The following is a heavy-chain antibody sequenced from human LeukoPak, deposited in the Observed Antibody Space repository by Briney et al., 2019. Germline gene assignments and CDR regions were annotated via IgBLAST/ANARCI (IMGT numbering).Heavy chain of an antibody. CDR1: GDSMGSYY. J-gene: IGHJ4*02. CDR2: IFYSGGST. CDR3: ARRNTADASIDF. D-gene: IGHD2/OR15-2a*01. Sequence: SETLSLTCIVSGDSMGSYYWSWIRQPPGKGLEWIGDIFYSGGSTNYNPSLKSRLTMSLDTSKNQFSLKLTSVTAADTAMYYCARRNTADASIDFWGQGTLVTASS. V-gene: IGHV4-59*08.